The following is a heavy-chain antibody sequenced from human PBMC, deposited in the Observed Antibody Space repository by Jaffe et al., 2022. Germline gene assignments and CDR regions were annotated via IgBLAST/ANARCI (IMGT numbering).Heavy chain of an antibody. CDR3: ASLVVVAATSWFDP. CDR2: IKQDGSEK. J-gene: IGHJ5*02. V-gene: IGHV3-7*01. CDR1: GFTFSSYW. Sequence: EVQLVESGGGLVQPGGSLRLSCAASGFTFSSYWMSWVRQAPGKGLEWVANIKQDGSEKYYVDSVKGRFTISRDNAKNSLYLQMNSLRAEDTAVYYCASLVVVAATSWFDPWGQGTLVTVSS. D-gene: IGHD2-15*01.